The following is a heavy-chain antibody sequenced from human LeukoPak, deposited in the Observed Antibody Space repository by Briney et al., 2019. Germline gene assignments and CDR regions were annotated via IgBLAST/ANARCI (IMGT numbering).Heavy chain of an antibody. CDR2: ISAYNDNT. CDR3: ARGQGVVVPAAGYYFDY. Sequence: ASVKVSCKASGYTFTSYGISWVRQAPGQGLEWMGWISAYNDNTNYAQRLQGRVTMTTDTSTSTAYMELRSLRSDDTAVYYCARGQGVVVPAAGYYFDYWGQGTLVTVSS. V-gene: IGHV1-18*01. CDR1: GYTFTSYG. D-gene: IGHD2-2*01. J-gene: IGHJ4*02.